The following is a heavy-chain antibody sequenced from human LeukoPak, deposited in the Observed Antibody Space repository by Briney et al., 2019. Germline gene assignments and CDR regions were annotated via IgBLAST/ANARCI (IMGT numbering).Heavy chain of an antibody. CDR1: GFTFSNYN. J-gene: IGHJ4*02. V-gene: IGHV3-21*01. Sequence: AGGSLRLSCAASGFTFSNYNMNWVRQAPGKGLEWVSCISSSSSSYIYYADSVKGRFTISRDNAKSSLYLQMNSLRAEDTAVYYCARDYSGYFDYWGQGTLVTVSS. CDR2: ISSSSSSYI. CDR3: ARDYSGYFDY. D-gene: IGHD2-21*01.